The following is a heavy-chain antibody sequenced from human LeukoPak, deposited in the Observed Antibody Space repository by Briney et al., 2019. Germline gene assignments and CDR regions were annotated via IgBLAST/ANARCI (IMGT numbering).Heavy chain of an antibody. D-gene: IGHD3-10*01. J-gene: IGHJ3*02. CDR2: ISGDGINT. CDR3: ARASYGPVTFDI. Sequence: GGSLRLSCAASGFTFSTYAMTWVRQAPGKGLEWVSAISGDGINTYYADSVKGRFTISRDNSKNTLYLQMNSLRAEDTAVYYCARASYGPVTFDIWGQGTMVTVSS. CDR1: GFTFSTYA. V-gene: IGHV3-23*01.